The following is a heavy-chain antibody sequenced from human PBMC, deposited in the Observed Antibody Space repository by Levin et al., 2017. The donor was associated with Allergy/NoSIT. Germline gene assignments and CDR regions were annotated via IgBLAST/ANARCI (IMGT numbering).Heavy chain of an antibody. D-gene: IGHD6-19*01. CDR2: INYRGST. J-gene: IGHJ6*02. V-gene: IGHV4-61*01. CDR3: ARNRIVVAGGNDYYYGMDV. Sequence: PSETLSLTCTVSGGSVSSGTYYWSWIRQPPGKGLEWIDYINYRGSTKYNPSLKSRVTISVETSKNEFSLKLSSVTAADTAVYYCARNRIVVAGGNDYYYGMDVWGQGTTVTVSS. CDR1: GGSVSSGTYY.